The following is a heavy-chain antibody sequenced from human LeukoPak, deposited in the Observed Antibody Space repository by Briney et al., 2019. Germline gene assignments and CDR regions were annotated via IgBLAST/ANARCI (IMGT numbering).Heavy chain of an antibody. J-gene: IGHJ4*02. Sequence: PGGSLRLSCAASGFTFSSYAMSWVRQAPGKGLEWVSAISGSGGSTYYADSVKGRFTISRDNSKNTLYLQMNSLRAEDTAVYYCAKDLYYDFWSGPGHPYWGQGTLVTLSS. CDR3: AKDLYYDFWSGPGHPY. CDR2: ISGSGGST. V-gene: IGHV3-23*01. D-gene: IGHD3-3*01. CDR1: GFTFSSYA.